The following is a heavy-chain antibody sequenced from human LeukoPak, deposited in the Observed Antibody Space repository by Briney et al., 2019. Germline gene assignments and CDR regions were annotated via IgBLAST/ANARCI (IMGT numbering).Heavy chain of an antibody. CDR1: GFTFSSYW. CDR2: IKQEGSEK. CDR3: ARAGLGSGYHGGFDY. J-gene: IGHJ4*02. V-gene: IGHV3-7*01. D-gene: IGHD3-22*01. Sequence: PGGYLRLSCAASGFTFSSYWMSWVRQAPGKGLDWVANIKQEGSEKYYVDSVKGRFTISRDNAKNSLYLQMNSLRAEDTAVYYCARAGLGSGYHGGFDYWGQGTLVTVSS.